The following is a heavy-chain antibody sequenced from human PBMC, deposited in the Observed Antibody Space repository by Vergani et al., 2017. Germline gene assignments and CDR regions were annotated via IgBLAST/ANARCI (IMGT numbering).Heavy chain of an antibody. J-gene: IGHJ6*03. CDR1: GGSFSGYY. V-gene: IGHV4-34*11. Sequence: QVQLQQWGAGLLKPSETLSLTCSVYGGSFSGYYWSWIRQPPGKGLEWIGYIYYSGSTNYNPSLKSRVTISVDTSKNQFSLKLSSVTAADTAVYYCARDLWDDGFYXMDVWGKGTTVTVSS. CDR2: IYYSGST. CDR3: ARDLWDDGFYXMDV. D-gene: IGHD4/OR15-4a*01.